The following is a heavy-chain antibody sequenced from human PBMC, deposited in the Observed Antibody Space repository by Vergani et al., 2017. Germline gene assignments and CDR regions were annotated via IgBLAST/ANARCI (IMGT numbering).Heavy chain of an antibody. CDR2: IYPANSDT. V-gene: IGHV5-51*01. D-gene: IGHD1-26*01. J-gene: IGHJ4*02. Sequence: EVQLVQSGAEVKKPGESLKISCKGSGYSFTTYWIGWVRQMPGKGLEWMGIIYPANSDTKYSPSFQGQVTISADKSITTAYLQWSSLKASGTAMYFCTRSGSYYNPPHWDWGQGTLGTVSS. CDR1: GYSFTTYW. CDR3: TRSGSYYNPPHWD.